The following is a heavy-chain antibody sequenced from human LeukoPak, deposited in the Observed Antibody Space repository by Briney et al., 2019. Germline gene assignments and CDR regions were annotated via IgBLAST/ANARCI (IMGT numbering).Heavy chain of an antibody. CDR3: ARAIWNGADAFDI. CDR1: GGSISSHNW. Sequence: PSGTLSLTCAVSGGSISSHNWWSWVRQPPGKGLEWIGEIYHSGSTNYNPSLKSRVTISVDTSKNQFSLKLSSVTAADTAVYYCARAIWNGADAFDIWGQGTMVTVSS. D-gene: IGHD1-1*01. J-gene: IGHJ3*02. CDR2: IYHSGST. V-gene: IGHV4-4*02.